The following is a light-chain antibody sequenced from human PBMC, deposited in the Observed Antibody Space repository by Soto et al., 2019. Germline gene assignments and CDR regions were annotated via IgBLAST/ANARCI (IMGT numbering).Light chain of an antibody. J-gene: IGLJ3*02. CDR1: SSNIGNDY. V-gene: IGLV1-47*01. Sequence: QSVLNQPPSASGTPGQKVSISCSGSSSNIGNDYVYWYRQLPGTAPKLLIYRNNQRPSEGPDRFSASKSGTSASLAISGLRSEDEADYYCAAWDDSLSVVFGGGTKLTVL. CDR3: AAWDDSLSVV. CDR2: RNN.